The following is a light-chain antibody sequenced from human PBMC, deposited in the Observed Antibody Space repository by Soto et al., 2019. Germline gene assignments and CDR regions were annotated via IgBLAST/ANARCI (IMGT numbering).Light chain of an antibody. CDR3: AAWDDSRSGPV. CDR2: RNN. Sequence: QSVLTQPPSASGTPGQRVTISCSGSSSNIGSNYVYWYQQLPGTAPKLLIYRNNQRPSGVPDRFSGSKSGTSASLAISGLRSEDEGGYYCAAWDDSRSGPVFGGGTQLTVL. V-gene: IGLV1-47*01. J-gene: IGLJ7*01. CDR1: SSNIGSNY.